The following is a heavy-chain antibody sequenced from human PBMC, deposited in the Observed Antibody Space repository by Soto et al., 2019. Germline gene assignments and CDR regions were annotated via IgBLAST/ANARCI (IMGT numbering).Heavy chain of an antibody. V-gene: IGHV3-7*01. D-gene: IGHD4-17*01. CDR2: IRHGGSEK. CDR3: AVFGRTTGFDY. CDR1: GLNVSNDW. J-gene: IGHJ4*02. Sequence: PGEFLRFVCATSGLNVSNDWIRWVRHAPAMGLEWVANIRHGGSEKYYVASVQGRFTISRDNTKNSLYLQVDSLRDEDTAVYYCAVFGRTTGFDYWGQGP.